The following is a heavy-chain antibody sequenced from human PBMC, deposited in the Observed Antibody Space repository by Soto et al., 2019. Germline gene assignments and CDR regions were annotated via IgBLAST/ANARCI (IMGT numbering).Heavy chain of an antibody. CDR1: GFTFSMYA. V-gene: IGHV3-23*01. J-gene: IGHJ4*02. CDR2: ISGSGGST. CDR3: AKDLGGFPFYFDY. Sequence: PGGSLRLSCAGSGFTFSMYAMTWVRQAPGKGLEWVSAISGSGGSTYYADSVKGRFTVSRDNSKNTLYLEMNSLRAADTAIYFCAKDLGGFPFYFDYWGRGTLVTVSS. D-gene: IGHD5-12*01.